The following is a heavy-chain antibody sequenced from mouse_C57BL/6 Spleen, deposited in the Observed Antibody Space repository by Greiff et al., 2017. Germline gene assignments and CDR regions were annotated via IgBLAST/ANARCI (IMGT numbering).Heavy chain of an antibody. CDR1: GYTFTSYW. CDR2: IHPNSGST. J-gene: IGHJ1*03. CDR3: ASKTTVVPYGYFDG. V-gene: IGHV1-64*01. Sequence: QVQLQQPGAELVKPGASVKLSCKASGYTFTSYWMHWVKQRTGQGLEWIGIIHPNSGSTNYNQKFKGKATLTVDKSSSTAYMQLSSLTSEDSAVYYCASKTTVVPYGYFDGWGTGTTVTVSS. D-gene: IGHD1-1*01.